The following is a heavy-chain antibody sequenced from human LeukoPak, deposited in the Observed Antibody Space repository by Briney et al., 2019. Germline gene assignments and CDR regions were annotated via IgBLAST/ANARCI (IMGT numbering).Heavy chain of an antibody. CDR2: INHSGST. V-gene: IGHV4-34*01. CDR3: ARDSPPFYGDYHYYMDV. Sequence: SETLSLTCAVYGGSFSGYYWSWIRQPPGKGLEWIGEINHSGSTYYNPSLKSRVTISVDTSKNQFSLKLSSVTAADTAVYYCARDSPPFYGDYHYYMDVWGKGTTVTISS. J-gene: IGHJ6*03. CDR1: GGSFSGYY. D-gene: IGHD4-17*01.